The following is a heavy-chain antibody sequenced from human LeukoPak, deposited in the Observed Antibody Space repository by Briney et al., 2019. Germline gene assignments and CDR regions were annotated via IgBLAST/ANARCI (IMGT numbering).Heavy chain of an antibody. CDR2: INPNSGGT. Sequence: ASVKVSCKASGYTFTGYYMYWVRQAPGQGLEWMGWINPNSGGTNYAQKFQGRVTMTRDTSISTAYMELSRLRSDDTAVYYCARVLPTWIRGSGWFDPWGQGTLVTVSS. V-gene: IGHV1-2*02. CDR3: ARVLPTWIRGSGWFDP. J-gene: IGHJ5*02. D-gene: IGHD5-12*01. CDR1: GYTFTGYY.